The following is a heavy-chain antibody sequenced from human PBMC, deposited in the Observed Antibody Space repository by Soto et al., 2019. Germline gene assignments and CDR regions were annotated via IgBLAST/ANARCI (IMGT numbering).Heavy chain of an antibody. J-gene: IGHJ6*02. CDR2: ISSSGSTI. CDR1: GFTFSYYY. Sequence: GGSLRLSCAASGFTFSYYYMSWIRQSPGKGLEWVSYISSSGSTIYYADSVKGRFTISRDNAKNSLYLQMNSLRAEDTAVYYCASELVAAAGNYYYYGMDVWGQGTTVTVSS. D-gene: IGHD6-13*01. V-gene: IGHV3-11*01. CDR3: ASELVAAAGNYYYYGMDV.